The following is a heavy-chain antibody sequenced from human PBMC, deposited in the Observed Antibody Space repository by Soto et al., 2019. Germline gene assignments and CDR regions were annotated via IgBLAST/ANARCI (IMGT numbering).Heavy chain of an antibody. CDR2: IDWDDDK. V-gene: IGHV2-70*04. J-gene: IGHJ4*02. CDR1: GFSLTTSGMR. Sequence: SVPTLVNPTQTLTLTCTFSGFSLTTSGMRVSWIRQPPGRALEWLARIDWDDDKFYKTSLKTRLTISKDSSKNQVVLTMTNMDPVDTATYYCARMFHCSGGTCPFDYWGLGALVTVSS. CDR3: ARMFHCSGGTCPFDY. D-gene: IGHD2-15*01.